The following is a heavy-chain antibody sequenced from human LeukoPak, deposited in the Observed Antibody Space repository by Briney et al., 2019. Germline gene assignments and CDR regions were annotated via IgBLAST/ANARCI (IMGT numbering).Heavy chain of an antibody. D-gene: IGHD3-10*01. CDR2: IYTSGST. J-gene: IGHJ5*02. CDR3: ARDWYRDTMVRGVNNWFDP. V-gene: IGHV4-61*02. Sequence: SQTLSLTCTVSGGSISSGSYYWRWIRQPAGKGLEWIGRIYTSGSTNYNPSLKSRVTISVDTSKNQFSLKLSSVTAADTAVYYCARDWYRDTMVRGVNNWFDPWGQGTLVTVSS. CDR1: GGSISSGSYY.